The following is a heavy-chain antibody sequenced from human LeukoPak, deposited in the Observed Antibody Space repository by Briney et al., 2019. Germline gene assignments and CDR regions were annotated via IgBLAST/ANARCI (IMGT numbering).Heavy chain of an antibody. CDR1: GGIFSDYA. CDR2: FIPVLGTA. D-gene: IGHD2-8*01. CDR3: AGIPVFGVILHQEPV. J-gene: IGHJ6*04. Sequence: SVKVSCKASGGIFSDYALNWVRQAPGQGLEWMGVFIPVLGTANSTQNFQDRVSITADMSTHTVYMELSSLKSEDTAVYFCAGIPVFGVILHQEPVWGKGTTVTVSS. V-gene: IGHV1-69*10.